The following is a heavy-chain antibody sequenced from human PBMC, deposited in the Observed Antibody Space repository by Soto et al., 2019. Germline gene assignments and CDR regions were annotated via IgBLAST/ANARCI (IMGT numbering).Heavy chain of an antibody. D-gene: IGHD6-13*01. CDR2: IYYSGST. CDR1: GGSVSSGSYY. Sequence: SETLSLTCTVSGGSVSSGSYYWSWIRQPPGQGLEWIGYIYYSGSTNYNPSLKSRVTISVDTSKNQFSLKLSSVTAADTAVYYCASFRVGSSIWFDYWGQGTLVTVSS. CDR3: ASFRVGSSIWFDY. J-gene: IGHJ4*02. V-gene: IGHV4-61*01.